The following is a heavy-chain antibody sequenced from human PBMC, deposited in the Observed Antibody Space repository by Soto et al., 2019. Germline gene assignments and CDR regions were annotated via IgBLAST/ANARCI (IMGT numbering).Heavy chain of an antibody. CDR3: AKADYGGKGGVGY. V-gene: IGHV4-31*03. J-gene: IGHJ4*02. CDR2: IYYSGST. Sequence: PSETLSLTCTVSGGSISSVGYHWSWIRQHPGKGLEWIGYIYYSGSTYYNPSLKSRVTISVDTSKNQFSLKLSSVTAADTAVYYCAKADYGGKGGVGYWGQGTLVTVSP. D-gene: IGHD4-17*01. CDR1: GGSISSVGYH.